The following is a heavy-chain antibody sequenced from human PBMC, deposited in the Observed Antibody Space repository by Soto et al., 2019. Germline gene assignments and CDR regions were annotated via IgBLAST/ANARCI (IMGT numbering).Heavy chain of an antibody. CDR1: GFTISSYG. D-gene: IGHD6-19*01. V-gene: IGHV3-30*18. Sequence: TGGSLRLSCAASGFTISSYGMHWVRQAPGKGLEWVAVISYDGSNKYYADSVKGRFTISRDNSKNTLYLQMNSLRAEDTAVYYCAKETYSSGWYLISSGNNWFDPWGQGTLVTVSS. CDR2: ISYDGSNK. J-gene: IGHJ5*02. CDR3: AKETYSSGWYLISSGNNWFDP.